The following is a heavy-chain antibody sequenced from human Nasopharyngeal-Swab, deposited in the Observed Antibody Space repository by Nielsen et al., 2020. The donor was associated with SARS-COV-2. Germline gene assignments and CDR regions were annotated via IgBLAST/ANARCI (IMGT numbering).Heavy chain of an antibody. CDR3: TTVAGSYGRFDY. CDR1: GYTLTELS. D-gene: IGHD1-26*01. CDR2: FDPEDGET. Sequence: ASVKVSCKVSGYTLTELSMHWVRQAPGKGLEWVGGFDPEDGETIYAQKFQGRVTMTRDTSISTAYMELSRLRSDDTAVYYCTTVAGSYGRFDYWGQGTLVTVSS. V-gene: IGHV1-24*01. J-gene: IGHJ4*02.